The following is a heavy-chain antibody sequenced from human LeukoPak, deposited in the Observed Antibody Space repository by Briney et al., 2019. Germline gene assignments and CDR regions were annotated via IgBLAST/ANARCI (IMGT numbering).Heavy chain of an antibody. D-gene: IGHD6-25*01. V-gene: IGHV1-46*01. Sequence: EASVKVPCKASGYTFTSCNMHWVRQAPGQGLEWMGIINPSTGSTTYAQKFQDRVTMTRDTSTGTVYMELSSLRSEDTAVYYCAREPAAGYNWFDPWGQGTLVTVSS. CDR2: INPSTGST. CDR3: AREPAAGYNWFDP. CDR1: GYTFTSCN. J-gene: IGHJ5*02.